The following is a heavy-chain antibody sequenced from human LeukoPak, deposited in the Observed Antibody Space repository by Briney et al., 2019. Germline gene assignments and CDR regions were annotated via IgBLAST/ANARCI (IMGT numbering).Heavy chain of an antibody. V-gene: IGHV3-66*04. CDR1: GFTVSSNY. CDR2: IYSGGST. Sequence: GGSLRPSCAASGFTVSSNYMSWVRQAPGKGLEWVSVIYSGGSTYYADSVKGRFTISRDNSKNTLYLQMNSLRAENTAVYYCARRAGGYSHPYDYWGQGILVTVSS. D-gene: IGHD4-23*01. CDR3: ARRAGGYSHPYDY. J-gene: IGHJ4*02.